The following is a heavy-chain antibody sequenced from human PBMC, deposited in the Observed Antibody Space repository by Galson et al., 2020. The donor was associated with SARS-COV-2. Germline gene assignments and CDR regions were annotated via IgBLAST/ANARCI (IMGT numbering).Heavy chain of an antibody. D-gene: IGHD2-15*01. V-gene: IGHV3-15*01. Sequence: GESLKISCAASGFTFSNAWMSWVRQAPGKGLEWVGRIKSKTDGGTTDYAAPVKGRFTISRDDSKNTLYLQMNSLKTEDTAVYYCTTDSRYCSGGSCRPWYFDLWGRGTLVTVSS. J-gene: IGHJ2*01. CDR2: IKSKTDGGTT. CDR3: TTDSRYCSGGSCRPWYFDL. CDR1: GFTFSNAW.